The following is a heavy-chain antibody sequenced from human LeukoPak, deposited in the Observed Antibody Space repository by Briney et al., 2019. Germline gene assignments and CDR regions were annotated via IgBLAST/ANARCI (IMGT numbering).Heavy chain of an antibody. CDR3: AKDLPRSYYGSGRVS. CDR2: ISGSGGST. CDR1: GFTFSNAW. D-gene: IGHD3-10*01. J-gene: IGHJ5*02. V-gene: IGHV3-23*01. Sequence: GGSLRLSCAASGFTFSNAWMSWVRQAPGKGLEWVSAISGSGGSTYYADSVKGRFTISRDNSKNTLYLQMNSLRAEDTAVYYCAKDLPRSYYGSGRVSWGQGTLVTVSS.